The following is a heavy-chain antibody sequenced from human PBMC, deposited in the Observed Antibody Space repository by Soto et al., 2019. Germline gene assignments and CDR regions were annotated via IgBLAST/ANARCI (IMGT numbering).Heavy chain of an antibody. V-gene: IGHV3-23*01. D-gene: IGHD6-13*01. J-gene: IGHJ6*02. Sequence: GGSLRLSCAASGFTFSSYAMSWVRQAPGKGLEWVSAIRGSGGSTYYADSVKGRFTISRDNSKNTLYLQMNSLRAEDTAVYYCAKHLYSSSWSLYYYYGMDVWGQGTTVTVSS. CDR2: IRGSGGST. CDR1: GFTFSSYA. CDR3: AKHLYSSSWSLYYYYGMDV.